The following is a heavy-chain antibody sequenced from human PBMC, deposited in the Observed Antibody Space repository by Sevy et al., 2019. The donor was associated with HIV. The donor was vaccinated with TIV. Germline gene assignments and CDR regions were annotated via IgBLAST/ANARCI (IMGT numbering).Heavy chain of an antibody. J-gene: IGHJ4*02. Sequence: GGSLRLSCAASGFSFSSYAMHWVRQTLGKGLEWVAFVHFDGNEKWYADSGKGRFTISRDNSKCTVFLQMYSLRIEDTVIYYCVKDRCCDAGCSREYFEHWGQGTLVTVSS. CDR1: GFSFSSYA. CDR2: VHFDGNEK. D-gene: IGHD2-21*01. V-gene: IGHV3-30*02. CDR3: VKDRCCDAGCSREYFEH.